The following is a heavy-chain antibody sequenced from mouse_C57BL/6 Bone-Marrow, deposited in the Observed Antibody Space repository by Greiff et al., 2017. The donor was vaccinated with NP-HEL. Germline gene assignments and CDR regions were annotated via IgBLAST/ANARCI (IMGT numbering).Heavy chain of an antibody. V-gene: IGHV5-9-1*02. Sequence: EVQGVESGEGLVKPGGSLKLSCAASGFTFSSYAMSWVRQTPEKRLEWVAYISSGGDYIYYADTVKGRFTISRDNARNTLYLQMSSLKSEDTAMYYCTREGRYYYAMDYRGQGTSVTVSS. CDR2: ISSGGDYI. D-gene: IGHD3-3*01. CDR1: GFTFSSYA. J-gene: IGHJ4*01. CDR3: TREGRYYYAMDY.